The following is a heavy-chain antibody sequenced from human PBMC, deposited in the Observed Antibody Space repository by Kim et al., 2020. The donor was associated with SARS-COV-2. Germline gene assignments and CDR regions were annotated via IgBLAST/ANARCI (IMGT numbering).Heavy chain of an antibody. J-gene: IGHJ3*02. V-gene: IGHV3-53*01. CDR2: IYSGGST. D-gene: IGHD3-9*01. CDR1: GFTVSSNY. Sequence: GGSLRLSCAASGFTVSSNYMSWVRQAPGKGLEWVSVIYSGGSTYYADSVKGRFTISRDNSKNTLYLQMNSLRAEDTAVYYCARVRLRYFDWYPDAFDIWGQGTMVTVSS. CDR3: ARVRLRYFDWYPDAFDI.